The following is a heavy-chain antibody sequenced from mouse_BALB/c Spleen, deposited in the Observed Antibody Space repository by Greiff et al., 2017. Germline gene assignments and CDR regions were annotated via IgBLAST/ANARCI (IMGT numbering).Heavy chain of an antibody. V-gene: IGHV1S137*01. CDR1: GYTFTDYA. D-gene: IGHD1-2*01. CDR3: ARLLRLHDAYYFDY. CDR2: ISTYYGDA. J-gene: IGHJ2*01. Sequence: QVQLQQSGAELVRPGVSVKISCKGSGYTFTDYAMHWVKQSHAKSLEWIGVISTYYGDASYNQKFKGKATMTVDKSSSTAYMQLSSLTSEDSAVYYCARLLRLHDAYYFDYWGQGTTLTVSS.